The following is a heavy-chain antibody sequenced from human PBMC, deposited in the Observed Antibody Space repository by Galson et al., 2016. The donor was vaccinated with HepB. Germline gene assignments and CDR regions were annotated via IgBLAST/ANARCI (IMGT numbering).Heavy chain of an antibody. D-gene: IGHD2-2*01. CDR3: ARAYQYALDY. J-gene: IGHJ4*02. Sequence: SLRLSCAASGLTFSNFSMTWVRQAPGKGLEWLANITQDGSEKHYLDSVRGRFTISRDNAKSSLFLQLNSLRAEDTAVYFCARAYQYALDYWGQGTLVTVSS. CDR1: GLTFSNFS. CDR2: ITQDGSEK. V-gene: IGHV3-7*04.